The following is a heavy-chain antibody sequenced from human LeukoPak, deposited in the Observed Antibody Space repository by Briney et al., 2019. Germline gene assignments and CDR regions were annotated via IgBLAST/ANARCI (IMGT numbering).Heavy chain of an antibody. CDR3: ARAAAATYYYYYMDV. V-gene: IGHV3-43D*03. D-gene: IGHD6-13*01. J-gene: IGHJ6*03. Sequence: PGGSLRLSCAASGFTFDDYAMHWVRQAPGKGLEWVSLISWDGGSTYYADSVKGRFTISRDNSKNSLYLQMNSLRAEDTALYYCARAAAATYYYYYMDVWGKGTTVTVSS. CDR1: GFTFDDYA. CDR2: ISWDGGST.